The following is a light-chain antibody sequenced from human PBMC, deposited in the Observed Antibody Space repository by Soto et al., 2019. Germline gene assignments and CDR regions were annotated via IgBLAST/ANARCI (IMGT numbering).Light chain of an antibody. CDR2: DAS. J-gene: IGKJ4*01. Sequence: EIVMTQSPATLSVSPRERATLSCRASQSVSSNLAWYQQKPGRAPRLLIYDASTRATGIPARFSGSGSGTEFTLTISSLQSEDFAVYYCQQYNKLVTFGGGTKVEIK. V-gene: IGKV3-15*01. CDR1: QSVSSN. CDR3: QQYNKLVT.